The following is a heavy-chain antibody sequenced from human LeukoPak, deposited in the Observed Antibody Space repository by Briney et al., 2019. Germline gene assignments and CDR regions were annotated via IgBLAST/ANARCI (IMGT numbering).Heavy chain of an antibody. D-gene: IGHD5-24*01. Sequence: GGSLRLSCAASGFTFDDYVMHWVRQAPGKGLEWVSNISWNSRSIGYADSVKGRFTISRDNAKNSLYLQMNSLRAEDTALYYCAKDKYGDNDNYFYGLDVWGQGTTVTVSS. V-gene: IGHV3-9*01. CDR2: ISWNSRSI. CDR3: AKDKYGDNDNYFYGLDV. J-gene: IGHJ6*02. CDR1: GFTFDDYV.